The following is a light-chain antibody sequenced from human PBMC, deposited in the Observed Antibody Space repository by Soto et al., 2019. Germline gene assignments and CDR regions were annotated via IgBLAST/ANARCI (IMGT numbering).Light chain of an antibody. CDR1: QSLLHITGETF. CDR2: EVS. V-gene: IGKV2D-29*02. CDR3: MQSTRLPPT. Sequence: VMTQTPLSLSVAPGQPASISCKSSQSLLHITGETFLFWYLQKPGQSPQLLIYEVSTRVSGVPDRFSASGSGTDFTVEISRVETDDVRIYYCMQSTRLPPTFGQGTRLGIE. J-gene: IGKJ5*01.